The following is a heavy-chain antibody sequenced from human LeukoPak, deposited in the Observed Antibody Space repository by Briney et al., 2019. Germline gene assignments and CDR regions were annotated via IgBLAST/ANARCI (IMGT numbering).Heavy chain of an antibody. CDR3: ARAYYDYVWGSYRYENWFDP. V-gene: IGHV3-7*01. D-gene: IGHD3-16*02. J-gene: IGHJ5*02. CDR1: GFTFTTYW. CDR2: IKQDGTEK. Sequence: PGGSLRLSCAASGFTFTTYWLGWVRQPPGKGLEWVANIKQDGTEKYYVDSVKGRFTISGDNAKNSLYLQMNSLRAEDTAVYYCARAYYDYVWGSYRYENWFDPWGQGTLVTVSS.